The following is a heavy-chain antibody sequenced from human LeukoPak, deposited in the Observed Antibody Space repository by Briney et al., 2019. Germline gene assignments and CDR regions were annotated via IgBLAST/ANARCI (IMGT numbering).Heavy chain of an antibody. CDR3: ARAVPDQFDSSGHELDY. V-gene: IGHV3-74*01. J-gene: IGHJ4*02. CDR1: RFIFTNYW. Sequence: PGGSLRLSCAASRFIFTNYWIHWVRQAPGKGLVWVSHVNNDGSATSYADSVKGRFTISRDSAKNTVYLHMNSLRVEDTAVYYCARAVPDQFDSSGHELDYWGQGTLVTVSS. D-gene: IGHD3-22*01. CDR2: VNNDGSAT.